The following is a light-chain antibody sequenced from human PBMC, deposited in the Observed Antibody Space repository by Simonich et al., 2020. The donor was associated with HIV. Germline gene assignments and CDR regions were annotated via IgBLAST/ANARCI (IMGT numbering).Light chain of an antibody. CDR2: DVS. CDR3: SSYTSSSTLV. CDR1: SSDFGGYDY. Sequence: QSALTQPASVSGSPGQSITISCTGTSSDFGGYDYVSWYQLHPGKAPKLMIYDVSKRPSGVSNRFSGSKSGNTASLTISGLQAEDEADYYCSSYTSSSTLVFGGGTKLTVL. J-gene: IGLJ2*01. V-gene: IGLV2-14*01.